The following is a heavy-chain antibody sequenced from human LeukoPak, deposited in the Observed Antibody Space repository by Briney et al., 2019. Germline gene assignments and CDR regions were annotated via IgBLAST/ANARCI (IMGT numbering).Heavy chain of an antibody. J-gene: IGHJ6*03. CDR2: ISSNGGST. V-gene: IGHV3-64*01. Sequence: PGRSLRLSCAASGFTFSNYGMHWVRQAPGKGLEYVSAISSNGGSTYYANSVKGRFTISRDNSKNTLYLQIGSLRAEDMAVYYCARGGGCSSTSCYNPPYYYYYTDVWGKGTTVTVSS. CDR3: ARGGGCSSTSCYNPPYYYYYTDV. D-gene: IGHD2-2*01. CDR1: GFTFSNYG.